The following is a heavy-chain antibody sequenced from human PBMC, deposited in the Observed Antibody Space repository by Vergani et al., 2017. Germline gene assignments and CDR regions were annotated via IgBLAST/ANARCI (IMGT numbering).Heavy chain of an antibody. Sequence: EVQLLESGGGLVQPGGSLRLSCAASGFTFSSYAMSWVRQAPGKGLEWVSAISGSGGSTYYADSVKGRFTISRDNSKNTLYLQMNSLSAEDPAVSYCAKLFSWGYSYGFPLEEATVDYWGQGTLVTVSS. D-gene: IGHD5-18*01. CDR3: AKLFSWGYSYGFPLEEATVDY. CDR2: ISGSGGST. CDR1: GFTFSSYA. J-gene: IGHJ4*02. V-gene: IGHV3-23*01.